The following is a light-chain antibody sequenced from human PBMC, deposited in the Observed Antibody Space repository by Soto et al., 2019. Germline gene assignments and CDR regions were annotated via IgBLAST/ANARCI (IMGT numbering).Light chain of an antibody. V-gene: IGKV3-15*01. J-gene: IGKJ5*01. CDR3: QQYNNWPKIT. Sequence: EIVLTQSPATLSLSPGERATLSCRASQSVSSYLAWYQQKPGQAPRLLIYGASTRASGITARFSGSGSGTEFTLTISSLQSEDFALYYCQQYNNWPKITFGQGTRLEIK. CDR1: QSVSSY. CDR2: GAS.